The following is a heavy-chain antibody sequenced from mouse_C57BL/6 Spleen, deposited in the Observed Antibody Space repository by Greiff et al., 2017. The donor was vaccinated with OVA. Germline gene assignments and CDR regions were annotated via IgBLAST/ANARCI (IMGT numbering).Heavy chain of an antibody. CDR2: ISYSGST. CDR1: GYSITSGYD. J-gene: IGHJ4*01. D-gene: IGHD1-1*01. CDR3: ARVLRYAMDY. V-gene: IGHV3-1*01. Sequence: EVQLQQSGPGMVKPSQSLSLTCTVTGYSITSGYDWHWIRHFPGNKLEWMGYISYSGSTNYNPSLKSRISITHDTSKNHFFLKVNSVTTEDTATYYCARVLRYAMDYWGQGTSVTVSS.